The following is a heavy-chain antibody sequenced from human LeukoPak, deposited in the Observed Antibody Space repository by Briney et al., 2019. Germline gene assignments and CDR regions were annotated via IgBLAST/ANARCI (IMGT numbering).Heavy chain of an antibody. V-gene: IGHV4-34*01. CDR2: INHSGST. Sequence: SETLSLTCAVSGYSISSGYYWSWIRQPPGKGLEWIGEINHSGSTNYNPSLKSRVTISVDTSKNQFSLKLSSVTVADTAVYYCARLSVTTKWQKDYWGQGTLVTVSS. D-gene: IGHD4-17*01. J-gene: IGHJ4*02. CDR1: GYSISSGYY. CDR3: ARLSVTTKWQKDY.